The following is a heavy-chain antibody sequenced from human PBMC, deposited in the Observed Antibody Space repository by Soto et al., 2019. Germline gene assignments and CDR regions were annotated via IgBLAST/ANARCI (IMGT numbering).Heavy chain of an antibody. CDR2: IDPSDSYT. J-gene: IGHJ4*02. CDR3: ARLLDYYDSSGSMASYYFDY. CDR1: GYSFTSYW. V-gene: IGHV5-10-1*01. Sequence: GQSLKISCKGSGYSFTSYWISWVRQMPGKGLEWMGRIDPSDSYTNYSPSFQGHVTISADKSISTAYLQWSSLKASDTAMYYCARLLDYYDSSGSMASYYFDYWGQGTLVTVSS. D-gene: IGHD3-22*01.